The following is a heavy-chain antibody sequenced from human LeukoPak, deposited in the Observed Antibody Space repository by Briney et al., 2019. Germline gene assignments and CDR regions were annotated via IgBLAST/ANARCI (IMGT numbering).Heavy chain of an antibody. Sequence: ASVKVSCKASGGTFSSYAISWVRQAPGQGLEWMGRIIPIFGTANYAQKFQGRVTITTDESTSTAYMELSSLGSEDTAVYYCARGSGAYCGGDCYSGYFDYWGQGTLVTVSS. J-gene: IGHJ4*02. CDR2: IIPIFGTA. CDR1: GGTFSSYA. CDR3: ARGSGAYCGGDCYSGYFDY. D-gene: IGHD2-21*02. V-gene: IGHV1-69*05.